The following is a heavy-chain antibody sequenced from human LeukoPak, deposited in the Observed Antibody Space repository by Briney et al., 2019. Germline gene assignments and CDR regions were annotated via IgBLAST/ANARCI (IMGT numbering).Heavy chain of an antibody. CDR1: GVSLSVLY. Sequence: SETLSLTCTLSGVSLSVLYGNSLPHPPGKSVEWFVYIFHSVTVTYNPSLKSRGTMSVDTSKNQVSLKLRSVTAADTAVYYCTKSRLGTDTSTVHSFAYWGQGILVTVSS. D-gene: IGHD4-11*01. V-gene: IGHV4-59*11. J-gene: IGHJ4*02. CDR3: TKSRLGTDTSTVHSFAY. CDR2: IFHSVTV.